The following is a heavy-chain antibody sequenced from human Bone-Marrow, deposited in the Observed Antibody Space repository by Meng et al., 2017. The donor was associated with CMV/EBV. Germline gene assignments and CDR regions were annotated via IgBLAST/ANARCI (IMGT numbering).Heavy chain of an antibody. J-gene: IGHJ4*02. CDR1: GYTFTSYT. D-gene: IGHD3-3*01. CDR2: IISILGIA. Sequence: SVKVSCKASGYTFTSYTISWVRQAPGQGLEWMGRIISILGIANYAQKFQGRVTITADKSTSTAYMELSSLRSEDTAVYYCARFMSGYAYWGQGPRVTGSS. CDR3: ARFMSGYAY. V-gene: IGHV1-69*02.